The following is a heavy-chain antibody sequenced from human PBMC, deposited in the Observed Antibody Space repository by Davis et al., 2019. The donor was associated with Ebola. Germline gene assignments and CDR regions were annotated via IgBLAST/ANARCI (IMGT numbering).Heavy chain of an antibody. CDR2: IYYSGST. CDR3: ARGDTIFGVVINYGMDV. Sequence: SETLSLTCTVSGGSISSSSYYWGWIRQPPGKGLEWIGSIYYSGSTYYNPSLKSRVTISVDTSKNQFSLKLSSVTAADTAVYYCARGDTIFGVVINYGMDVWGQGTTVTVSS. D-gene: IGHD3-3*01. J-gene: IGHJ6*02. V-gene: IGHV4-39*07. CDR1: GGSISSSSYY.